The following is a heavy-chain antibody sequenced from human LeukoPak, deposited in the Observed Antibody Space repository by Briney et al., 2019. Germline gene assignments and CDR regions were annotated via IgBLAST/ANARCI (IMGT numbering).Heavy chain of an antibody. J-gene: IGHJ4*02. D-gene: IGHD1-26*01. Sequence: GGSLRLSCAASGFTVSSNYMSWVRQAPGKGLECVSVIYSGGNTYYADSVKGRFTISRDNAKNSLYLQMDSLRAEDTAVYYCARGSSGSYYTLFDYWGQGTLVTVSS. CDR3: ARGSSGSYYTLFDY. CDR1: GFTVSSNY. V-gene: IGHV3-66*01. CDR2: IYSGGNT.